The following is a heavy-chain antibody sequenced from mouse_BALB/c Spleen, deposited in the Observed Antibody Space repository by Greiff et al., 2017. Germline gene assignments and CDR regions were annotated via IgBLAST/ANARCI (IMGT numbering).Heavy chain of an antibody. CDR2: IRNKANGYTT. CDR1: GFTFTDYY. J-gene: IGHJ4*01. V-gene: IGHV7-3*02. Sequence: EVMLVESGGGLVQPGGSLRLSCATSGFTFTDYYMSWVRQPPGKALEWLGFIRNKANGYTTEYSASVKGRFTISRDNSQSILYLQMNTLRAEDSATYYCARDESRAMDYWGQGTSVTVSS. CDR3: ARDESRAMDY.